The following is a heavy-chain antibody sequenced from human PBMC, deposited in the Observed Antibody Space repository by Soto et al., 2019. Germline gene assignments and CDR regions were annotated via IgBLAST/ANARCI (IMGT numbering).Heavy chain of an antibody. CDR3: ARDVNSDYGENLAFDY. CDR2: ISSSSSTI. J-gene: IGHJ4*02. Sequence: LRLSCAASGFTFSSYSMNWVRQAPGKGLEWVSYISSSSSTIYYADSVKGRFTISRDNAKNSLYLQMNSLRDEDTAVYYCARDVNSDYGENLAFDYWGQGTLVTVSS. D-gene: IGHD4-17*01. CDR1: GFTFSSYS. V-gene: IGHV3-48*02.